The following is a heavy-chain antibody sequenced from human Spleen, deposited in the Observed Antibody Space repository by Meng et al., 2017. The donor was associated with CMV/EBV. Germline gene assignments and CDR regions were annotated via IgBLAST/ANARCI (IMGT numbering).Heavy chain of an antibody. J-gene: IGHJ4*02. D-gene: IGHD3-22*01. CDR1: DYY. CDR2: VNHSGST. CDR3: ARGTYYYDSSGYYYFFDY. Sequence: DYYWSWVRQAPGKGLEWIGEVNHSGSTNYNPSLKSRVTISVDTSKNQFSLKLSSVTAADTAVYYCARGTYYYDSSGYYYFFDYWGQGTLVTVSS. V-gene: IGHV4-34*01.